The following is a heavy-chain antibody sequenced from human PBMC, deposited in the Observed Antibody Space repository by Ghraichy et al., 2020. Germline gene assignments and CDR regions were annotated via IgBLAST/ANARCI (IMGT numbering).Heavy chain of an antibody. J-gene: IGHJ6*02. D-gene: IGHD3-22*01. CDR1: GLTFSSHG. V-gene: IGHV3-30*18. Sequence: SLRLSCEVSGLTFSSHGIHWVRQAPGKGLEWVALLTYDGTKKYYADSVKGRFTVSRDNSKSTLYLQMNGLRREDTAVYYCAKDYFRYENSGAYGMDVWGQGTTVTVSS. CDR3: AKDYFRYENSGAYGMDV. CDR2: LTYDGTKK.